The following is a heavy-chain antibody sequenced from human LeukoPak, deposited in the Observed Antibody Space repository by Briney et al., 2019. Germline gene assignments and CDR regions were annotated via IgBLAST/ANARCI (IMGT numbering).Heavy chain of an antibody. V-gene: IGHV5-51*01. CDR1: GYTYTSYW. D-gene: IGHD2-15*01. Sequence: GESLKISCKGSGYTYTSYWIGWVRQMPGKGLEWMGIIYPGDSDTRYSPSFQGQVTISADKSISTAYLQWSSLKASDTAMYYCAREVCSGGSCYSRWGTRTRDAFDIWGQGTMVTVSS. CDR2: IYPGDSDT. J-gene: IGHJ3*02. CDR3: AREVCSGGSCYSRWGTRTRDAFDI.